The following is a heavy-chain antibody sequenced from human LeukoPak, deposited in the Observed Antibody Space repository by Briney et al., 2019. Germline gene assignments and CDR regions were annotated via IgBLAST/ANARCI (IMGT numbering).Heavy chain of an antibody. Sequence: SETLSLTCTVSGGSISSRTYYWGWIRQPPGKGLEWIGSIYYTGSTFYNPSLKSRVTISVDTSKNQFSMKLSSVAAADAAVYSCAREWTTWGAFDIWGQGTMVTVSS. CDR1: GGSISSRTYY. CDR3: AREWTTWGAFDI. CDR2: IYYTGST. D-gene: IGHD2/OR15-2a*01. V-gene: IGHV4-39*07. J-gene: IGHJ3*02.